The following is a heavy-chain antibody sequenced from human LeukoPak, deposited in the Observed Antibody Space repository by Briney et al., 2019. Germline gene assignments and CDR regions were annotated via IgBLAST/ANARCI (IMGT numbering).Heavy chain of an antibody. Sequence: SVKVSCKASGGTFSSYAISWVRQAPGQGLEWMGGIIPIFGTANYAQKFQGRVTITADESTSTAYMQLSSLRSEDTAVYYCASHYYDSSGYYYGFDYWGQGTLVTVSS. CDR3: ASHYYDSSGYYYGFDY. CDR2: IIPIFGTA. D-gene: IGHD3-22*01. CDR1: GGTFSSYA. J-gene: IGHJ4*02. V-gene: IGHV1-69*01.